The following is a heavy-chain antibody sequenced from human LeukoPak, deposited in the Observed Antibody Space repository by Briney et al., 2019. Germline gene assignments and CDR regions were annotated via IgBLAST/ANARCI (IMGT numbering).Heavy chain of an antibody. CDR1: GGSISSGDYY. CDR3: ARDRDGRGFGDGAPSYYYYGMDV. CDR2: IYYSGST. V-gene: IGHV4-30-4*01. D-gene: IGHD3-10*01. Sequence: NPSQTLSLTCTVSGGSISSGDYYWSWIRQPPGKGLEWIGYIYYSGSTYYNPSLKSRVTISVDTSKNQFSLKLSSVTAADTAVYYCARDRDGRGFGDGAPSYYYYGMDVWGQGTTVTVSS. J-gene: IGHJ6*02.